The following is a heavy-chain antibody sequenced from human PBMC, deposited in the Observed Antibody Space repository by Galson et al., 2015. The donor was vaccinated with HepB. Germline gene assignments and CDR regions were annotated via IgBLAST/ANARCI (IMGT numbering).Heavy chain of an antibody. CDR1: GGSISSGSYY. CDR2: IYTSGST. V-gene: IGHV4-61*02. Sequence: TLSLTCTVSGGSISSGSYYWSWIRQPAGKGLEWIGRIYTSGSTNYNPSLKSRVTMSVDTSKNQFSLKLSSVTAADTAVYYCARDGVNYYYYYMDVWGKGTTVTVSS. CDR3: ARDGVNYYYYYMDV. D-gene: IGHD2-8*01. J-gene: IGHJ6*03.